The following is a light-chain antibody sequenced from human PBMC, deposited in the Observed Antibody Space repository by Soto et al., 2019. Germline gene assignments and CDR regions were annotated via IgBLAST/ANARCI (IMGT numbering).Light chain of an antibody. CDR1: QSVSSSY. Sequence: EIVLTQSPGPLSLSPGERATLSCRASQSVSSSYLAWYQQKPGQAPRLLIYAASSRATGIPDRFSGSGSGTDFNLTISRLEPQDFAVYYCQRYGGFGQGTKVDIK. J-gene: IGKJ1*01. V-gene: IGKV3-20*01. CDR2: AAS. CDR3: QRYGG.